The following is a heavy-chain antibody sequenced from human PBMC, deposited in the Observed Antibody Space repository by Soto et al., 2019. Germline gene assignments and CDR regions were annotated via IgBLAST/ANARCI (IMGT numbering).Heavy chain of an antibody. CDR2: ISYDGSNK. J-gene: IGHJ4*02. CDR1: GFTFSSYA. V-gene: IGHV3-30-3*01. D-gene: IGHD3-10*01. Sequence: GGSLRLSCAASGFTFSSYAMHWVRQAPGKGLEWVAVISYDGSNKYYADSVKGRFTISRDNSKNTLYLQMNSLRAEDTAVYYCARTPTYYYGSGSYVYWGQGTLVTVSS. CDR3: ARTPTYYYGSGSYVY.